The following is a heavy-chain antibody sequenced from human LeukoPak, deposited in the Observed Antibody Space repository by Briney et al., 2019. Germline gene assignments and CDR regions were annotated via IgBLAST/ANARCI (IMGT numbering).Heavy chain of an antibody. CDR1: GYTFTGYY. Sequence: GASVKVSCKASGYTFTGYYMHWVRQAPGQGLEWMGWINPNSGGTNYAQKFQGRVTMTRDTSISTAYMEPSRLRSDDTAVYYCARSKASIVVVPAAIDYWGQGTLVTVSS. V-gene: IGHV1-2*02. CDR3: ARSKASIVVVPAAIDY. J-gene: IGHJ4*02. D-gene: IGHD2-2*01. CDR2: INPNSGGT.